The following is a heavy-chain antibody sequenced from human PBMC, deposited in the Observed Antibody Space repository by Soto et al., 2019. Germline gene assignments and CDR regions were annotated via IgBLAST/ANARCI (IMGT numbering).Heavy chain of an antibody. CDR1: GGSISSYY. CDR3: ARVSIAARRGAYYGMDV. V-gene: IGHV4-59*01. Sequence: PSETLSLTCTVSGGSISSYYWSWIRQPPGKGLDWIGYIYYSGSTNYNPSLKSRVTISVDTSKNQFSLKLSSVTAADTAVYYCARVSIAARRGAYYGMDVWGQGTTVTVSS. D-gene: IGHD6-6*01. CDR2: IYYSGST. J-gene: IGHJ6*02.